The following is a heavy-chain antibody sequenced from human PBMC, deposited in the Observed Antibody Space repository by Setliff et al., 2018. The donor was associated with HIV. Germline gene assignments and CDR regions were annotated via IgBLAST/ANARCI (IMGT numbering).Heavy chain of an antibody. Sequence: ASVKVSCKASGGTFSSYAISWVRQAPGQGLEWMGWISPYNGNTNYVQKLQGRVTITTDTSTSTAYMALRSLRSDDTALYYCARKPTGSPSDYWGQGTLVTVSS. CDR1: GGTFSSYA. CDR2: ISPYNGNT. V-gene: IGHV1-18*01. CDR3: ARKPTGSPSDY. J-gene: IGHJ4*02. D-gene: IGHD2-2*01.